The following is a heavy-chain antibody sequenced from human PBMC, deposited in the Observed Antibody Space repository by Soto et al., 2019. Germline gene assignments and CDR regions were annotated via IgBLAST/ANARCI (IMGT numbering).Heavy chain of an antibody. V-gene: IGHV4-30-2*01. CDR3: ARDLAKGGGRAGFDY. Sequence: SQTLSLTCAVPRGSLSSGGYSWSCIRQPPGKGLEWIGYIYHSGSTYYNPSLKSRVTIAVDRSKNQFSLKLSSVTAADTAVYYGARDLAKGGGRAGFDYWGQGTPVHVSA. CDR1: RGSLSSGGYS. J-gene: IGHJ4*02. D-gene: IGHD1-26*01. CDR2: IYHSGST.